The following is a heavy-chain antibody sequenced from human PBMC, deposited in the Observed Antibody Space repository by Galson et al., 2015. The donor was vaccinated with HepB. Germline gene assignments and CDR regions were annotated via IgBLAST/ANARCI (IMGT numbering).Heavy chain of an antibody. J-gene: IGHJ5*02. CDR2: ISSSSSYI. Sequence: SLRLSCAASGFTFSSYSMNWVRQAPGKGLEWVSSISSSSSYIYYADSVKGRFTISRDNAKNSLYLQMNSLRAEDTAVYYCARAKYSYGYPNNWFDPWGQGTLVTVSS. D-gene: IGHD5-18*01. CDR1: GFTFSSYS. V-gene: IGHV3-21*01. CDR3: ARAKYSYGYPNNWFDP.